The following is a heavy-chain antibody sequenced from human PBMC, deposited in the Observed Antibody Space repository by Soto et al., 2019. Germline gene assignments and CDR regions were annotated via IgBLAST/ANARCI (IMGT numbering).Heavy chain of an antibody. D-gene: IGHD5-12*01. CDR1: GDSVSSNTAS. CDR3: AKGDNLGPKTGYAFDP. J-gene: IGHJ5*02. Sequence: SQTLSLTCAISGDSVSSNTASWNWIRQSPSRGLEWLGRTYFRSKWYNDYTVSVKSRIIINPDTSNNQFSLQLNSVTPEDTAVYFCAKGDNLGPKTGYAFDPWGQGIMVTVSS. V-gene: IGHV6-1*01. CDR2: TYFRSKWYN.